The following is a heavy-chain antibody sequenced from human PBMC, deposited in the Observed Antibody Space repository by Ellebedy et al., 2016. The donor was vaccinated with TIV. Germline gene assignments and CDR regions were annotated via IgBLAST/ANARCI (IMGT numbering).Heavy chain of an antibody. V-gene: IGHV2-5*02. CDR2: IYWDDDK. D-gene: IGHD3-3*01. CDR1: GFSLSTSGVG. Sequence: SGPTLVKPTQTLTLTCTLSGFSLSTSGVGVGWIRQPPGKALEWLALIYWDDDKRYSPSLKSRLTITKDTSKNQVVLTMTNMDSADTATYYCAHRGLGVAPFDYWGQGTLVTVSS. J-gene: IGHJ4*02. CDR3: AHRGLGVAPFDY.